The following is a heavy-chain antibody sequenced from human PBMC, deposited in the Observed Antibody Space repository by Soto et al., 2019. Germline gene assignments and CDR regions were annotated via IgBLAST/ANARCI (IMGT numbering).Heavy chain of an antibody. V-gene: IGHV4-30-2*01. CDR2: IYHSGST. Sequence: TLSLPCAVSGGSLSSGCYSWSWIRQPPGKGLEWIWYIYHSGSTYYNPALKSRVTISVDRSKNQFSLKLSYVTAADTAVYYCARAYYYDSSGYFDYWGQGTLGTVS. CDR3: ARAYYYDSSGYFDY. D-gene: IGHD3-22*01. J-gene: IGHJ4*02. CDR1: GGSLSSGCYS.